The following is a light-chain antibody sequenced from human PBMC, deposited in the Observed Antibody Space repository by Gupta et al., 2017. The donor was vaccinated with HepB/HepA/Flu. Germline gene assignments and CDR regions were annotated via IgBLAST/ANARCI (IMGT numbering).Light chain of an antibody. CDR3: QVWDTSGDHQV. V-gene: IGLV3-21*03. Sequence: SSVLTQPRSVSVAPGKTARITCGGDDIGGKSVHWYQQKAGQAPMVVVHDDTDRPSGIPERFSGTNSGNTATLTITRVEAGDEADYYCQVWDTSGDHQVFGTGTKVTV. CDR2: DDT. J-gene: IGLJ1*01. CDR1: DIGGKS.